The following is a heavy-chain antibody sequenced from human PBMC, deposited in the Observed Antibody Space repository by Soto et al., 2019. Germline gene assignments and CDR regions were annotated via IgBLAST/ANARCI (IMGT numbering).Heavy chain of an antibody. CDR3: AKNGASSSSWYMWYYGMDV. J-gene: IGHJ6*02. Sequence: GGSLRLSCAASGFTFSSYAMSWVRQAPGKGLEWVSAISGSGGSTYYADSVKGRFTISRDNSKNTLYLQMNSLRAEDTAVYYCAKNGASSSSWYMWYYGMDVWGQGTTVTVS. V-gene: IGHV3-23*01. CDR2: ISGSGGST. CDR1: GFTFSSYA. D-gene: IGHD6-13*01.